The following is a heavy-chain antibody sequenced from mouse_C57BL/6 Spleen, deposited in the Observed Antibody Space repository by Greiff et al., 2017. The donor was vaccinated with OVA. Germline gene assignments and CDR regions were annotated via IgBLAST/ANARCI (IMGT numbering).Heavy chain of an antibody. CDR1: GFTFTDYY. D-gene: IGHD1-1*01. Sequence: EVKLVESGGGLVQPGGSLSLSCAASGFTFTDYYMSWVRQPPGKALEWLGFIRNKANGYTSEYSASVKGRFTTSRDSSQSILYLQMNALRARDSATDYCASDIEAVVAHYWCFDVGGTGTPVTVSS. V-gene: IGHV7-3*01. CDR2: IRNKANGYTS. J-gene: IGHJ1*03. CDR3: ASDIEAVVAHYWCFDV.